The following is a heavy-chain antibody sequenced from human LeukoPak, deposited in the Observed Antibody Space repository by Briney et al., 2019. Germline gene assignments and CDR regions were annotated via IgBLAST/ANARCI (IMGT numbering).Heavy chain of an antibody. J-gene: IGHJ4*02. CDR2: IIPILGIA. CDR3: ARDGKIIFDY. Sequence: SVKVSCKASGGTFSSYAISWVRQAPGQGLEWMGRIIPILGIANYAQKFQGRVTITADRSTSTAYMELSSLRSEDTAVYYCARDGKIIFDYWGQGTLVTVSS. CDR1: GGTFSSYA. D-gene: IGHD1-1*01. V-gene: IGHV1-69*04.